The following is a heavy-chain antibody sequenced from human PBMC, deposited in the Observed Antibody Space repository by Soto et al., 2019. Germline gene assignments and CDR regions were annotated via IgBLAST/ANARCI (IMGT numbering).Heavy chain of an antibody. D-gene: IGHD2-15*01. CDR2: ISYDGSNK. J-gene: IGHJ6*02. V-gene: IGHV3-30-3*01. CDR3: ARTGCSGGSCQSSYGMDV. CDR1: GFTFSSYA. Sequence: LRLSCAASGFTFSSYAMHWVRQAPGKGLEWVAVISYDGSNKYYADSVKGRFTISRDNSKNTLYLQMNSLRAEDTAVYYCARTGCSGGSCQSSYGMDVWGQGTTVTVSS.